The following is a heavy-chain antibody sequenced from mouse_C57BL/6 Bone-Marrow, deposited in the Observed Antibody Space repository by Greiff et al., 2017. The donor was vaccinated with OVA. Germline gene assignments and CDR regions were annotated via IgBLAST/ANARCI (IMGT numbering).Heavy chain of an antibody. CDR2: IDPENGDT. CDR3: TTTGYYAMDY. CDR1: GFNIKDDY. V-gene: IGHV14-4*01. J-gene: IGHJ4*01. Sequence: EVQLQQSGAELVRPGASVKLSCTASGFNIKDDYMHWVKQRPEQGLEWIGWIDPENGDTEYASKFQGKATITADTSSNTAYLQLSSLTSEDTAVYYCTTTGYYAMDYWGQGTSVTVSS.